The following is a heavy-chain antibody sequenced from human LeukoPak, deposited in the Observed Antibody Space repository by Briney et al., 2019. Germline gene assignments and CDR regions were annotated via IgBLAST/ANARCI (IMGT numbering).Heavy chain of an antibody. CDR3: ARGLKAFDY. Sequence: PGGSLRLSCAASGFTFSSYEMNWVRQAPGEGLEWVSYISSSGSTIYYADSVKGRFTISRDNAKNSLYLQMNSLRAEDTAVYYCARGLKAFDYWGQGTLVTVSS. V-gene: IGHV3-48*03. CDR2: ISSSGSTI. J-gene: IGHJ4*02. CDR1: GFTFSSYE.